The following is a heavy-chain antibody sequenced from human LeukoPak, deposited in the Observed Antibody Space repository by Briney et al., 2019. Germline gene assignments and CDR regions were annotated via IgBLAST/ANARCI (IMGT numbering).Heavy chain of an antibody. D-gene: IGHD3-3*01. CDR2: INHSGST. J-gene: IGHJ5*02. CDR3: ARGRATITIFGVVIRETNWFDP. Sequence: SETLSLTCAVYGGSFSGYYWSWIRQPPGKGLEWIGEINHSGSTNYNPSLKSRVTISVDTSKNQFSLKLSSVTAADTAVYYCARGRATITIFGVVIRETNWFDPWGQGTLVTVSS. V-gene: IGHV4-34*01. CDR1: GGSFSGYY.